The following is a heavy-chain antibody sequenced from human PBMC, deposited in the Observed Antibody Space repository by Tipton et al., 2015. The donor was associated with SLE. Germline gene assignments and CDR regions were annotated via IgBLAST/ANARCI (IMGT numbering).Heavy chain of an antibody. J-gene: IGHJ4*02. V-gene: IGHV4-30-4*08. Sequence: GLVKPSETLSLTCTVSGDSISNGDDYWSWIRQPPGKGLEWIGNIYYGGGTYYNPSLESRVTISLDTSKNQFSLKLNSVTAADTAVYHCGATTYSDGDHWGQGVLVTVSS. CDR1: GDSISNGDDY. CDR2: IYYGGGT. D-gene: IGHD4-11*01. CDR3: GATTYSDGDH.